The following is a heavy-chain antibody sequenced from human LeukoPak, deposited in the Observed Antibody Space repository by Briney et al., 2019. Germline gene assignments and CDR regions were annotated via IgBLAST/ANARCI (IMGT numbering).Heavy chain of an antibody. CDR1: GFTFSSYT. D-gene: IGHD6-13*01. V-gene: IGHV3-23*01. J-gene: IGHJ2*01. CDR2: ISGRGDST. CDR3: AKAIAAPVWYFDL. Sequence: QSGGSLRLSCAASGFTFSSYTMNWVRQAPGKGLEWVSTISGRGDSTYYADSVKGRFTISRDNSRNTLYLQMNTLRAEDTAVYYCAKAIAAPVWYFDLWGRGTLVTVSS.